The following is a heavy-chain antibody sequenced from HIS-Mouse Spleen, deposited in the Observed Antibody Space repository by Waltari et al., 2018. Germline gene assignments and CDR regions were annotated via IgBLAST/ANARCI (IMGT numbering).Heavy chain of an antibody. D-gene: IGHD7-27*01. Sequence: EVQLLESGGGLVQPGGSLRLACAASGFTFSGYAMSWVRRAPGKGLEWVSAISGSGGSTYYADSVKGRFTISRDNSKNTLYLQMNSLRAEDTAVYYCAKRRTNWGAYFDYWGQGTLVTVSS. J-gene: IGHJ4*02. CDR3: AKRRTNWGAYFDY. V-gene: IGHV3-23*01. CDR2: ISGSGGST. CDR1: GFTFSGYA.